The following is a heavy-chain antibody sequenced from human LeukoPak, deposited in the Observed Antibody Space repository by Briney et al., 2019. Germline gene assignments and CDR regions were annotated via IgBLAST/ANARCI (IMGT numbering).Heavy chain of an antibody. CDR1: GFTFKNAW. CDR3: AKDSQYYDFWSRYNHYSYHYMDV. D-gene: IGHD3-3*01. V-gene: IGHV3-23*01. Sequence: GGSLRLSCAASGFTFKNAWMSWVRQAPGKGLEWVSGTPSGGDNTYYADSVKGRFTIPRDNSENTLYLQINNLRAEDTAVYYCAKDSQYYDFWSRYNHYSYHYMDVWGKGTTVIVSS. CDR2: TPSGGDNT. J-gene: IGHJ6*03.